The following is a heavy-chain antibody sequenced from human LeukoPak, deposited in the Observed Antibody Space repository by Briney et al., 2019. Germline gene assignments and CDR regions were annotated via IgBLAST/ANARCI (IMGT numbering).Heavy chain of an antibody. CDR2: ISYDGSNK. D-gene: IGHD6-6*01. CDR1: GFTFSSYG. Sequence: GGSLRLSCAASGFTFSSYGMHWVRQAPGKGLEWVAVISYDGSNKYYADSVKGRFTISRDNSKNTLYLQMNSLRAEDTAVYYCAKVGSSSARDFDYWGQGTLVTVSS. J-gene: IGHJ4*02. V-gene: IGHV3-30*18. CDR3: AKVGSSSARDFDY.